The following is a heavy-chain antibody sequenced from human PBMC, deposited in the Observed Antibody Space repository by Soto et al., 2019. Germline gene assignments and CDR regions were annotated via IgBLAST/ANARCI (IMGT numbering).Heavy chain of an antibody. CDR3: ARDYSSGSLDAFDI. V-gene: IGHV3-33*01. D-gene: IGHD3-22*01. J-gene: IGHJ3*02. CDR2: KGYDGRNK. Sequence: GGSRGLSGAASGFTFSSYGRHGVGRAPGKGLDGLAVKGYDGRNKYYANSVKGRFTISSDNSKNTLYLQMNSLRAEDTAVYYCARDYSSGSLDAFDIWGQGTMVTVSS. CDR1: GFTFSSYG.